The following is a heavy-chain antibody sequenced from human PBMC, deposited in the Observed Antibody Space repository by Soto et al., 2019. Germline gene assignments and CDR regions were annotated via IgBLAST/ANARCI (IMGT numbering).Heavy chain of an antibody. V-gene: IGHV3-30*03. J-gene: IGHJ4*02. CDR3: VRDGVGANGPHDY. Sequence: QVQLVESGGGVVQPGKSLRVSCAASGFTFSSYGMHWVRQAPGKGLEWVAVISSDGGNTYYVDSIKGRFTISRDNSEYTLSLQMNSLRPEDTAVYYCVRDGVGANGPHDYWGQGTLVTVSS. D-gene: IGHD1-26*01. CDR2: ISSDGGNT. CDR1: GFTFSSYG.